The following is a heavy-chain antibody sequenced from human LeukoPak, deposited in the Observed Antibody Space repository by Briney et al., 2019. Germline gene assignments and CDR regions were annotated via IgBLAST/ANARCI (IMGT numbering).Heavy chain of an antibody. CDR3: AGGLRGAPEYCSGGSCHPVFDAFDI. D-gene: IGHD2-15*01. J-gene: IGHJ3*02. V-gene: IGHV4-30-2*01. CDR2: IYHSGST. Sequence: SQTLSLTCAVSGGSISSGGYSWSWIRQPPGKGLAWIGYIYHSGSTYYNPSLKSRVTISVDRSKNQFSLKLSSVTAADTAVYYCAGGLRGAPEYCSGGSCHPVFDAFDIWGQGTMVTVSS. CDR1: GGSISSGGYS.